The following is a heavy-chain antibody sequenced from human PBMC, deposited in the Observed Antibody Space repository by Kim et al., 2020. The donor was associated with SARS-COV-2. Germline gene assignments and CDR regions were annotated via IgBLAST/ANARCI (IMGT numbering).Heavy chain of an antibody. CDR2: ISYDGSNK. CDR3: ARGGRFGAKNDAFDI. CDR1: GFTFSSYA. J-gene: IGHJ3*02. V-gene: IGHV3-30*04. Sequence: GGSLRLSCAASGFTFSSYAMHWVRQAPGKGLEWVAVISYDGSNKYYADSVKGRFTISRDNSKNTLYLQMNSLRAEDTAVYYCARGGRFGAKNDAFDIWG. D-gene: IGHD3-10*01.